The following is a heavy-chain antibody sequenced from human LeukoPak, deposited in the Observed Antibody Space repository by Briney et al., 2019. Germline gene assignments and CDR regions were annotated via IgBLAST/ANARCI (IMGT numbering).Heavy chain of an antibody. D-gene: IGHD3-22*01. CDR2: ISGSGGTT. CDR1: GFIFSSYG. J-gene: IGHJ4*02. Sequence: GGSLRLSCAASGFIFSSYGMGWVRQAPGKGLEWASTISGSGGTTYYADSVKGRFTISRGNSNNTLYLQMNSLRADDTAVYYCAKVSAFYYDSSGYSAPFDHWGQGTLVTVSS. V-gene: IGHV3-23*01. CDR3: AKVSAFYYDSSGYSAPFDH.